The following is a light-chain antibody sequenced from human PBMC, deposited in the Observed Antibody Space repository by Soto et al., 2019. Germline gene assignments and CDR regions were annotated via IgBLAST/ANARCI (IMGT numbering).Light chain of an antibody. J-gene: IGKJ5*01. CDR1: QRINSY. Sequence: IQMPQPPSSLSASVGDRVTISCRASQRINSYLNWYQQKPGEAPTLLIYGASSLQSGVPSRFSGSGSGTDFTLAINSLQPEDFATYYCQQSSRTPITFGQGTRLEIK. CDR2: GAS. CDR3: QQSSRTPIT. V-gene: IGKV1-39*01.